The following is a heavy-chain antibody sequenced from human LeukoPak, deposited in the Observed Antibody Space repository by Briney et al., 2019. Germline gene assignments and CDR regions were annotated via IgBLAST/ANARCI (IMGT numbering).Heavy chain of an antibody. J-gene: IGHJ4*02. V-gene: IGHV3-53*05. CDR3: AKDIGYCSGGSCYENFDY. D-gene: IGHD2-15*01. CDR1: GFTVSSNY. Sequence: PGGSLRLSCAASGFTVSSNYMSWVRQAPGKGLEWVSVIYSGGSTYYADSVKGRFTISRDNSKNTLYLQMNSLRAEDTAVYYCAKDIGYCSGGSCYENFDYWGQGTLVTVSS. CDR2: IYSGGST.